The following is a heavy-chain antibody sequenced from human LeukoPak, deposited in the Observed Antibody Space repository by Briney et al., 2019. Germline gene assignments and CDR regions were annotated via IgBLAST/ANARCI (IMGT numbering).Heavy chain of an antibody. Sequence: PGGALRLSRAASGFTLRNYLMSWVRPAPGKGLEWVANIKQDGSEKLYAHSVKGRFTISRDNAKNSLDLQMNSLRVEDTAVYYCAKNTESQVIFRDGGQGTLVTVSS. D-gene: IGHD2-15*01. CDR2: IKQDGSEK. J-gene: IGHJ4*02. CDR1: GFTLRNYL. V-gene: IGHV3-7*01. CDR3: AKNTESQVIFRD.